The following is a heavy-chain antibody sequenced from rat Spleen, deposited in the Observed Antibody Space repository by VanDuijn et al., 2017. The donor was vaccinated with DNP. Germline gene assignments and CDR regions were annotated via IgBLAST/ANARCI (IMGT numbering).Heavy chain of an antibody. D-gene: IGHD1-12*02. Sequence: EVQLVETGGGLVQPGRSLKLSCVASGFTFSIHWMFWIRQGPGKGLEWVAYINPDGGNTSYPDSVKGRFTISRDDARNTLYLQMNSLRSEDTATYYCARVGDLHDGGSGDALDAWGQGTSVTVSS. CDR2: INPDGGNT. V-gene: IGHV5-58*01. CDR1: GFTFSIHW. J-gene: IGHJ4*01. CDR3: ARVGDLHDGGSGDALDA.